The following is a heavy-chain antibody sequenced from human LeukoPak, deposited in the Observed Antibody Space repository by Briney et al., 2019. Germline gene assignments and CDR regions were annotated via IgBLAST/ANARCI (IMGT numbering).Heavy chain of an antibody. Sequence: GGSLRLSCAASGFAFIAHAMTWFRQAPGKGLEWVSAVTGGGVSTYYADYVKGRFTISRDNSKNTLYLQMNSLRAEDTALYYCARPVELEGRSYYYYGMDVWGQGTTVTVSS. CDR3: ARPVELEGRSYYYYGMDV. J-gene: IGHJ6*02. V-gene: IGHV3-23*01. CDR2: VTGGGVST. D-gene: IGHD1-1*01. CDR1: GFAFIAHA.